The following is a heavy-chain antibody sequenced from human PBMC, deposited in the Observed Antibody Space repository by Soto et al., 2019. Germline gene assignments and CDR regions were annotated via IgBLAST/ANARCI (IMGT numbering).Heavy chain of an antibody. J-gene: IGHJ4*02. D-gene: IGHD3-3*01. Sequence: QVQLVQSGAEVKKPGSSAKVSCRASGGTFNNYGINWVRQAPGQGLEWMGGIIPKFTTANYAQNFQGRVTITADEFTSTAYMELRSLRSEDTAVYYCARRATNDFDFWSGYYDFDYWGQGTLVTVSS. V-gene: IGHV1-69*01. CDR1: GGTFNNYG. CDR2: IIPKFTTA. CDR3: ARRATNDFDFWSGYYDFDY.